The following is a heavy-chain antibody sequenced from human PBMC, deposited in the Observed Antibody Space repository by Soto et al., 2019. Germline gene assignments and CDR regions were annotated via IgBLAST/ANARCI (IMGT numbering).Heavy chain of an antibody. D-gene: IGHD3-3*01. CDR1: GFTFSSYA. V-gene: IGHV3-30-3*01. CDR2: ISYDGSNK. J-gene: IGHJ6*02. CDR3: ARETYYDFWSGPYYGMDV. Sequence: QVQLVESGGGVVQPGRSLRLSCAASGFTFSSYAMHWVRQAPGKGLEWVAVISYDGSNKYYADSVKGRFTISRDNSKNTLYLQMNGLRAEDTAVYYCARETYYDFWSGPYYGMDVWGQGTTVTGSS.